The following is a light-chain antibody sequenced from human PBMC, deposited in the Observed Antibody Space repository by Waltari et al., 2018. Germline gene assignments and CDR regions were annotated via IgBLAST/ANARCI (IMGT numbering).Light chain of an antibody. CDR1: QSITNF. Sequence: DIQMTQSPSSLSASVGDRVTITCRASQSITNFLNWYQQRPGKAPKLLIYAASILPSGVPSKFSGSGSGTDFTLTISSLQPEDFATYYCQQSYNTPLTFGGGTKVEIK. J-gene: IGKJ4*01. CDR2: AAS. CDR3: QQSYNTPLT. V-gene: IGKV1-39*01.